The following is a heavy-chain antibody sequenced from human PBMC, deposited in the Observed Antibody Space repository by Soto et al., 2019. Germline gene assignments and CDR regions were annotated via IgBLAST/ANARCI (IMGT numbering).Heavy chain of an antibody. Sequence: SETLSLTCTVSGGSISGGGFYWSWIRQFPGKGLEWIGYIYYSDSTYYNPSLKSRVTISADTSKNQFSLRLNSVTAADTAVYYCARFSYDFWSALGSYGMDVWGQGTTVTVSS. CDR1: GGSISGGGFY. CDR3: ARFSYDFWSALGSYGMDV. D-gene: IGHD3-3*01. CDR2: IYYSDST. V-gene: IGHV4-31*03. J-gene: IGHJ6*02.